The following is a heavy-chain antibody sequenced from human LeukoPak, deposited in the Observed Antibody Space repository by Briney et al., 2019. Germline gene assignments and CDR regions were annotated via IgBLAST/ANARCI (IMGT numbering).Heavy chain of an antibody. D-gene: IGHD3-10*01. CDR1: GYSISSGYY. CDR2: IYHSGST. Sequence: SETVSLTCAVSGYSISSGYYWGWIRQPPGKGLEWIGSIYHSGSTYYNPSLKSRVTISVDTSKNQFSLKLSSVTAADTAVYYCARDGPYRHYYGSGSYNHFDYWGQGTLVTVSS. CDR3: ARDGPYRHYYGSGSYNHFDY. J-gene: IGHJ4*02. V-gene: IGHV4-38-2*02.